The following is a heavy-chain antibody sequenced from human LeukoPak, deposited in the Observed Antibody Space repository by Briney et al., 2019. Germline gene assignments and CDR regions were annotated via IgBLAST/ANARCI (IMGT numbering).Heavy chain of an antibody. V-gene: IGHV5-10-1*01. J-gene: IGHJ6*04. D-gene: IGHD2-8*01. CDR1: GYSFTSYW. CDR2: IDPSDSYT. Sequence: PGESLRISCRGSGYSFTSYWISWVRQMPGKGLEWVGRIDPSDSYTNYSPSFQGHVTISADKSISTAYLQWSSLKASDTAMYYCARHVRYYYGMDVWGKGTTATVSS. CDR3: ARHVRYYYGMDV.